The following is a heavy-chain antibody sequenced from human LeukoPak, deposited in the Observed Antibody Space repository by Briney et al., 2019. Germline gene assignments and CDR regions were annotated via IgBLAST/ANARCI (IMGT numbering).Heavy chain of an antibody. Sequence: PSETLSLTCTVSGGSISSSSYYWGWIRQPPGKGLEWIGSIYYSGSTYYNPSLKSRVTISVDTSKNQFSLKLSSVTAADTAVYYCAKDWSGNYNWSDPWGQGTLVTVSS. CDR1: GGSISSSSYY. V-gene: IGHV4-39*02. J-gene: IGHJ5*02. CDR3: AKDWSGNYNWSDP. D-gene: IGHD3-3*01. CDR2: IYYSGST.